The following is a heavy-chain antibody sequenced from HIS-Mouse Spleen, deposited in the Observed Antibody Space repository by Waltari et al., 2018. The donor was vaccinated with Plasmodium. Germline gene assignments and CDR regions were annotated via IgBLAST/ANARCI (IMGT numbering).Heavy chain of an antibody. D-gene: IGHD6-19*01. CDR3: ARGRVAVAGTAY. CDR2: IKQDGSEK. CDR1: GLTFSRSW. Sequence: EVQLVESGGGLVQPGGSLRLSWAASGLTFSRSWMSWVRQGPGKGLEWVANIKQDGSEKYYVDSVKGRFTISRDNAKNSLYLQMNSLRAEDTAVYYCARGRVAVAGTAYWGQGTLVTVSS. V-gene: IGHV3-7*01. J-gene: IGHJ4*02.